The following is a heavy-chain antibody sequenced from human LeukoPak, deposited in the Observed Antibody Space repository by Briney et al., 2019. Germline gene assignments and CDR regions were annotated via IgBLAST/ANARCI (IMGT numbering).Heavy chain of an antibody. CDR2: THYSGTS. Sequence: SETLSLTCTVSGGSTSSYYWSWIRQPPGKGLEWIGYTHYSGTSYYNPSLKSRVALSLDSSKNQISLRLMSVTAADTAVYYCARLKLGYWDFDLWGRGTLVTVSS. J-gene: IGHJ2*01. CDR1: GGSTSSYY. V-gene: IGHV4-59*08. CDR3: ARLKLGYWDFDL.